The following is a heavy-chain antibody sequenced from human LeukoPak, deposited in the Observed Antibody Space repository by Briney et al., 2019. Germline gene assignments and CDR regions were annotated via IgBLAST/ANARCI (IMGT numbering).Heavy chain of an antibody. Sequence: SVKVSCKASGGTFSSYAIGWVRQAPGQGLEWMGGNIPIFGTANYAQKFQGRVTITADESTSTAYMELSSLRSEDTAVYYCAREKNYYDSSGYYHLDYWGQGTLVTVSS. J-gene: IGHJ4*02. CDR2: NIPIFGTA. D-gene: IGHD3-22*01. V-gene: IGHV1-69*13. CDR1: GGTFSSYA. CDR3: AREKNYYDSSGYYHLDY.